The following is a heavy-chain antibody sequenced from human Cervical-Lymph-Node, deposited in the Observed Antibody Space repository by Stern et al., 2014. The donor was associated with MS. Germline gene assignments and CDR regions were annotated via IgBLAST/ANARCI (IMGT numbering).Heavy chain of an antibody. CDR2: MNPNRGST. Sequence: VQLGESGAEVKKPGASVKVSCKVSGYTFTSYDIHWVRQTAGHGLEWLGWMNPNRGSTGYGQKFQGRITMTGDTSTRTAYLELRSLRSDDTAVYYCARGLVTYSSGWFDFWGQGTQVSVSS. V-gene: IGHV1-8*01. J-gene: IGHJ5*01. CDR3: ARGLVTYSSGWFDF. CDR1: GYTFTSYD. D-gene: IGHD6-19*01.